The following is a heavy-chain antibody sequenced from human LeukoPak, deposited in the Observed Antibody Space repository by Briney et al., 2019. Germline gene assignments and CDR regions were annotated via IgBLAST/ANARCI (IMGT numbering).Heavy chain of an antibody. CDR1: GGSISSYY. J-gene: IGHJ6*03. V-gene: IGHV4-4*07. CDR3: ARDPRPVVPAANYYYMDV. CDR2: IYTSGST. Sequence: SETLSLTCTVSGGSISSYYWSWIRQPAGKGLEWIGRIYTSGSTNYNPSLKSRVTMSVDTSKNQFSLKLSSVTAADTAVYYCARDPRPVVPAANYYYMDVWGKGTTVTVSS. D-gene: IGHD2-2*01.